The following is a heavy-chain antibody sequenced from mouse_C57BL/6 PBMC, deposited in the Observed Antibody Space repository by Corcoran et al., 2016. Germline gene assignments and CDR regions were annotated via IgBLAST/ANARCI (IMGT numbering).Heavy chain of an antibody. Sequence: QIKLVQSGPELKKPGETVKISCQASGYTLTPYGMSWVKQAPGKGLKWMGWINTYSGVPTYADDFKGRFAFSLETSASTAYLQINNLKNEDTATYFCARDYGSSPFDYWGQGTTLTVSS. D-gene: IGHD1-1*01. CDR1: GYTLTPYG. J-gene: IGHJ2*01. V-gene: IGHV9-3*01. CDR3: ARDYGSSPFDY. CDR2: INTYSGVP.